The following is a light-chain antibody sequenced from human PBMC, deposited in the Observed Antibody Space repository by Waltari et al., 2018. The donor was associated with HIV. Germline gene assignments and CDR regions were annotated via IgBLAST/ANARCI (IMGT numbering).Light chain of an antibody. CDR1: ALPKRY. Sequence: SYELTQPPSVSVSAGQTARITCSGDALPKRYAYWYQQKSGQAPVLVIYEDSKRPSGIPERFSGSSSGTMATLTISGAQVEDEADYYCYSRDSSGNSWVFGGGTKLTVL. V-gene: IGLV3-10*01. J-gene: IGLJ3*02. CDR2: EDS. CDR3: YSRDSSGNSWV.